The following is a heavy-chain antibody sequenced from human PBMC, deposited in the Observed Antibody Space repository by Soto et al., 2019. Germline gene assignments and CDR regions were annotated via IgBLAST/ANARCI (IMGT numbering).Heavy chain of an antibody. CDR1: GYTFTSYG. D-gene: IGHD2-8*01. V-gene: IGHV1-18*04. CDR3: ARDRCTTDRCYTHHFDV. Sequence: QVQLVQSGGEVTKPGASVKVSCKSSGYTFTSYGVSWVRQAPGQGLEWLGWISVYTGNTKQAQKFQDRVTLTTEASTSTAYMELRSLRSDDTAVYYCARDRCTTDRCYTHHFDVWGQGPRSPSP. J-gene: IGHJ6*02. CDR2: ISVYTGNT.